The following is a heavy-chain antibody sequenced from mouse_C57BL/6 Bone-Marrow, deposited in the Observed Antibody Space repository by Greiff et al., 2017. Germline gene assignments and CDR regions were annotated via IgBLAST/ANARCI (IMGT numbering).Heavy chain of an antibody. V-gene: IGHV5-12*01. J-gene: IGHJ4*01. Sequence: EVMLVESGGGLVQPGGSLKLSCAASGFTFSDYYMYWVRQTPEKRLEWVAYISNGGGSTYYPDTVKGRFTISRDNAKNTLYLQMSRLKSEDTSMYYCARQTGSYYAMDYWGQGPSVTVSS. D-gene: IGHD4-1*01. CDR3: ARQTGSYYAMDY. CDR1: GFTFSDYY. CDR2: ISNGGGST.